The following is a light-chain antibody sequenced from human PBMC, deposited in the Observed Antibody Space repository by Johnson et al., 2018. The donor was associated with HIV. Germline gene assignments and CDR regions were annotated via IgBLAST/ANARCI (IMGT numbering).Light chain of an antibody. J-gene: IGLJ1*01. Sequence: QSVLTQPPSVSAAPGQKVAISCSGSSSNIGNNYVSWYQQLPGTAPKLLIYDNYTRPSGIPARFSGATSGTSATLGITGLQTGDEADYYCGTWDSSLSAYVFGTGTKVTVL. CDR2: DNY. CDR3: GTWDSSLSAYV. V-gene: IGLV1-51*01. CDR1: SSNIGNNY.